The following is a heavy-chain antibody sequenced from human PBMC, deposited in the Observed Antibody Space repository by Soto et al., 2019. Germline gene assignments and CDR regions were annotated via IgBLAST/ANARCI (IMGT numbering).Heavy chain of an antibody. Sequence: QLQLQESGPGLVKPSETLSLTCTVSGGSISSSSYYWGWIRQPPGKGLEWIGSIYYSGSTYYNPSLTNRVPISVDTAKNQFSLTLSSVTAADTAVYYCAPLWFGEGNYWGQGTLVTVSS. CDR1: GGSISSSSYY. CDR3: APLWFGEGNY. D-gene: IGHD3-10*01. V-gene: IGHV4-39*01. J-gene: IGHJ4*02. CDR2: IYYSGST.